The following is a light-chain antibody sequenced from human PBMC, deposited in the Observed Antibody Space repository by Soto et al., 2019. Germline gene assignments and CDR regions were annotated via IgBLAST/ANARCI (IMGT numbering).Light chain of an antibody. Sequence: QSVLTQPPSASGTPGQRVTISCSGRNSNIGSNYVYWYQQVPGTAPKLLIYTNNQRPSGVPDRFSGSKSATSASLAIGGLRSGDEADYYCAAWDDSLSGWVFGGGTKVTVL. J-gene: IGLJ3*02. CDR3: AAWDDSLSGWV. V-gene: IGLV1-47*01. CDR1: NSNIGSNY. CDR2: TNN.